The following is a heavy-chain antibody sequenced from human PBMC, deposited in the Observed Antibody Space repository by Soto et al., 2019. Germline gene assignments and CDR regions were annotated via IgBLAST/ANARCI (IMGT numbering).Heavy chain of an antibody. V-gene: IGHV1-18*01. CDR2: ISTYNGDT. J-gene: IGHJ6*02. Sequence: QVQLVQSGPEVKKPGASVKVSCEASGYTFTTSGISWVRQAPGQGLEWMGWISTYNGDTNSAQKFQGRVTMTADTSXXTGYMELMSLKSDDTAVYYCARQGSWPYYYYGLDVWGQGTTVTVSS. CDR1: GYTFTTSG. D-gene: IGHD1-26*01. CDR3: ARQGSWPYYYYGLDV.